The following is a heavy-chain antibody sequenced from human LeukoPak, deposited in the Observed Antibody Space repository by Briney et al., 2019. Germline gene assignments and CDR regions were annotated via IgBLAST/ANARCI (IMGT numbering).Heavy chain of an antibody. J-gene: IGHJ4*02. D-gene: IGHD3-22*01. V-gene: IGHV4-59*01. CDR3: ARSSSAHYYDSSGYLPSHFDY. Sequence: SETLSLTXTVSGGSISSYYWSWIRQSPGKGLEWIGYISYSGSTNYNPSLKSRVTISVDTSKNQFSLKLSSVTAADTAVYYCARSSSAHYYDSSGYLPSHFDYWGQGTLVTVSS. CDR1: GGSISSYY. CDR2: ISYSGST.